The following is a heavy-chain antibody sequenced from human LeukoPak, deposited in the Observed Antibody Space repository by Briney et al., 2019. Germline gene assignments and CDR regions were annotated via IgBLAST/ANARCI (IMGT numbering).Heavy chain of an antibody. CDR3: AREASSSWAYNWFDP. CDR1: GYTFTSYG. J-gene: IGHJ5*02. Sequence: ASVKVSCKASGYTFTSYGISWVRQAPGQGLEWMGWISAYNGNTNYAQKLQGRVTITTDTSTSTAYMELRSLRSDDTAVYYCAREASSSWAYNWFDPWGQGTLVTVSS. CDR2: ISAYNGNT. D-gene: IGHD6-13*01. V-gene: IGHV1-18*01.